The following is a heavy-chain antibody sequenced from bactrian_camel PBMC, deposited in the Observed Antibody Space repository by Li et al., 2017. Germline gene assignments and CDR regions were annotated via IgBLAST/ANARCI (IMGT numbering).Heavy chain of an antibody. Sequence: HVQLVESGGGSVQAGGSLNLSCVVSDYSFSTCGMGWFRQAPGKERELVATIYTGGGHTYYDGSVKGRFTISQDSAKNAVYLQLNSLKTEDMAMYYCAKAAYGGSSYDYWGQGTQVTVS. J-gene: IGHJ4*01. CDR2: IYTGGGHT. D-gene: IGHD6*01. CDR1: DYSFSTCG. V-gene: IGHV3S1*01. CDR3: AKAAYGGSSYDY.